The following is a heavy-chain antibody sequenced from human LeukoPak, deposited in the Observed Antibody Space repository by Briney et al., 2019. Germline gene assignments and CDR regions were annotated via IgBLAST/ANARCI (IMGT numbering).Heavy chain of an antibody. CDR2: IGTAGDT. CDR1: GFTFSSYA. J-gene: IGHJ3*02. CDR3: ARGVTMVRGVILPYAFDI. Sequence: GGSLRLSCAASGFTFSSYAMSWVRQATGKGLEWVSAIGTAGDTYYPGSVKGRFTISRENAKNSLYLQMNSLRAGDTAVYYCARGVTMVRGVILPYAFDIWGQGTMVTVSS. V-gene: IGHV3-13*01. D-gene: IGHD3-10*01.